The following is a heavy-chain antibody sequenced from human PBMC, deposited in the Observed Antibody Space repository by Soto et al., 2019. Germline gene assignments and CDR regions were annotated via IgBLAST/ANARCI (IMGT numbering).Heavy chain of an antibody. J-gene: IGHJ4*02. V-gene: IGHV3-23*01. D-gene: IGHD6-13*01. CDR1: GFTFSSYA. CDR2: ISGSGGST. CDR3: AKDLSSSWYLSHFNY. Sequence: GGSLRLSCAASGFTFSSYAMSWVRQAPGKGLEWVSAISGSGGSTYYADSVKGRFTISRDNSKNTLYLQMNSLRAEDTAVYYCAKDLSSSWYLSHFNYWGQGTLVTVSS.